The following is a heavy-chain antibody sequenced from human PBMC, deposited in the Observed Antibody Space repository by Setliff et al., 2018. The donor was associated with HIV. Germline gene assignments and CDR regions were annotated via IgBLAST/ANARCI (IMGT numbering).Heavy chain of an antibody. V-gene: IGHV3-7*01. J-gene: IGHJ6*02. D-gene: IGHD3-3*02. CDR2: INQDGSEK. CDR1: GFTFTSYW. CDR3: TRKLAPGHGMDV. Sequence: ETLSLSCAASGFTFTSYWMIWVRQAPGKGLEWVANINQDGSEKNYVDSVKGRFTISRDNAKNSLYLQMDSLRVEDTTVYYCTRKLAPGHGMDVWGQGTKVTVSS.